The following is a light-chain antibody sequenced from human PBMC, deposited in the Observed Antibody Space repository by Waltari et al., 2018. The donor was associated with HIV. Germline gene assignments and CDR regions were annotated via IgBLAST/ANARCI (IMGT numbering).Light chain of an antibody. CDR3: QQSYSTLIT. CDR2: AAS. Sequence: DIQMTQSPSSLSASVGDRVTITCRASQSSSSYLNWYQQKPGKAPKLLIYAASSLQSGVPSRFSGSGSVTDFTLTISSLQPEDFATYYCQQSYSTLITFGQGTRLEIK. V-gene: IGKV1-39*01. CDR1: QSSSSY. J-gene: IGKJ5*01.